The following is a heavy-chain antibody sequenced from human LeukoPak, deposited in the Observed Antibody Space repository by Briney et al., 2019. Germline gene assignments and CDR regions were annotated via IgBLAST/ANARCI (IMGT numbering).Heavy chain of an antibody. D-gene: IGHD5-12*01. CDR3: AKDEVVATKNFDY. CDR1: GGTFSSYA. Sequence: VASVKVSCKASGGTFSSYAISWVRQAPRQGLEWMGGIIPIFGTANYAQKFQGRVTITADKSTSTAYMELSSLRSEDTAVYYCAKDEVVATKNFDYWGQGTLVTVSS. V-gene: IGHV1-69*06. CDR2: IIPIFGTA. J-gene: IGHJ4*02.